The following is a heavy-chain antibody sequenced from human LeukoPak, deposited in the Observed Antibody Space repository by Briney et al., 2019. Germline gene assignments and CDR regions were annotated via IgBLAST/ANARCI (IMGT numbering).Heavy chain of an antibody. V-gene: IGHV4-61*01. J-gene: IGHJ4*02. D-gene: IGHD3-22*01. Sequence: SETLSLTCTVSGGSVSSGSYYWSWIRQPPGTGLEWIGYIYYSGSTNYNPSLKSRVTISVDTSKNQFSLKLSSVTAADTAVYYCARYYYDSSGSFDYWGQGTLVTVSS. CDR2: IYYSGST. CDR3: ARYYYDSSGSFDY. CDR1: GGSVSSGSYY.